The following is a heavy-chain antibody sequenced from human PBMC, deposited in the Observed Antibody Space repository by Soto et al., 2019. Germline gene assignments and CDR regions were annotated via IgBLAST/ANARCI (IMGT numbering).Heavy chain of an antibody. Sequence: PSETLSHTCTVSGGSISGSNYYWDWIRQPPGKGLEWIGNIYYTGSTYYNPSLRSRVTIFVDTSQNQFSLKLSSVTAADTAVYYRARGYTPKGIDYWGQGTLVTVSS. V-gene: IGHV4-39*01. J-gene: IGHJ4*03. D-gene: IGHD6-13*01. CDR1: GGSISGSNYY. CDR2: IYYTGST. CDR3: ARGYTPKGIDY.